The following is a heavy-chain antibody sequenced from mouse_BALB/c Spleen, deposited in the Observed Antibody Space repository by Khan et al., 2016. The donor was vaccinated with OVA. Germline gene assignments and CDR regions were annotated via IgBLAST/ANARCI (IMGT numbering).Heavy chain of an antibody. CDR2: IWSGGST. J-gene: IGHJ4*01. D-gene: IGHD1-1*01. CDR1: GFSLTSFG. Sequence: QMQLEESGPGLVQPSQSLSTTCTVSGFSLTSFGVHWVRQSPGKGLEWLGVIWSGGSTDYNAAFISRLSISKDNSKSQVFFKMNSLQANDTAIYYCARNYYDGRNAMDYWGQGTSVTVSS. CDR3: ARNYYDGRNAMDY. V-gene: IGHV2-2*02.